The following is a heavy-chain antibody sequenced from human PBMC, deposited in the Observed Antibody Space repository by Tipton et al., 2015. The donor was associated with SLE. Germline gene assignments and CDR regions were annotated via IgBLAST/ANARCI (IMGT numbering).Heavy chain of an antibody. CDR3: ARGDIAAAGVPFDF. Sequence: TLSLTCAVYGGSFSGYYWNWIRQPPGKGLEWIGEINHSGSSNYNPALKSRVTISVDTSRNLFSLKLSSVTAADTAVYYCARGDIAAAGVPFDFWGQGTLVTVSS. V-gene: IGHV4-34*01. J-gene: IGHJ4*02. CDR1: GGSFSGYY. D-gene: IGHD6-13*01. CDR2: INHSGSS.